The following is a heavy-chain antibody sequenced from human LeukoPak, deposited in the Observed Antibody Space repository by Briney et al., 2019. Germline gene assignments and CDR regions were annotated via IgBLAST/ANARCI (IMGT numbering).Heavy chain of an antibody. J-gene: IGHJ3*02. CDR2: MNPNSGNT. V-gene: IGHV1-8*01. Sequence: ASVKVSCKASGYTFTSYDINWVRQATGQGLEWMGWMNPNSGNTGYAQKFQGRVTMTRNTSISTAYMELSSLRSEDTAVYYCARELATIKGRAFDIWGQGTMVTVSS. CDR3: ARELATIKGRAFDI. D-gene: IGHD4/OR15-4a*01. CDR1: GYTFTSYD.